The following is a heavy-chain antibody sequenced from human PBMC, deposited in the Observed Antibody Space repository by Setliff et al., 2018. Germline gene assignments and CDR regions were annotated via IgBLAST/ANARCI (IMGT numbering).Heavy chain of an antibody. Sequence: SVKVSCKASGGTFSSYAVSWVRQAPGQGLEWMGRIIPIFGTANYAQKLQGRVTMTTDTSTSTAYMELRSLRSDDTAVYYCARKGLDYSLHFDYWGQGTLVTVSS. CDR1: GGTFSSYA. CDR3: ARKGLDYSLHFDY. J-gene: IGHJ4*02. CDR2: IIPIFGTA. D-gene: IGHD5-18*01. V-gene: IGHV1-69*05.